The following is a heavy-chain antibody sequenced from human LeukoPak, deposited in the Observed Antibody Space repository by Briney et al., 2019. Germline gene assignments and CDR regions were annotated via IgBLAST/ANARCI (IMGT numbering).Heavy chain of an antibody. J-gene: IGHJ4*02. D-gene: IGHD4-23*01. Sequence: ASVNVSCKASGYTFTGYYMHWVRQAPGQGLEWMGWINPNSGGTNYAQKFQGRVTMTRDTSISTAYMELSRLRSDDTAVYYCARFGGNLSAFDYWGQGTLVTVSS. V-gene: IGHV1-2*02. CDR3: ARFGGNLSAFDY. CDR2: INPNSGGT. CDR1: GYTFTGYY.